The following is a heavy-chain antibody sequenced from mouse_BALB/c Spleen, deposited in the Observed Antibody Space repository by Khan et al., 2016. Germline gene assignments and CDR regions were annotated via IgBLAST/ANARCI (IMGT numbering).Heavy chain of an antibody. CDR3: AMGGNYEEVYAMDY. CDR2: ISTYSGNT. CDR1: GYTFTDYA. Sequence: QVQLLQSGPELVRPGVSVKISCKGSGYTFTDYAMHWVKQSHAKSLEWIGVISTYSGNTNYNQKFKGKVTMPIDKSSSTAYMELARLTSEDSAIYYCAMGGNYEEVYAMDYWGQGTSVTVSS. D-gene: IGHD2-1*01. J-gene: IGHJ4*01. V-gene: IGHV1S137*01.